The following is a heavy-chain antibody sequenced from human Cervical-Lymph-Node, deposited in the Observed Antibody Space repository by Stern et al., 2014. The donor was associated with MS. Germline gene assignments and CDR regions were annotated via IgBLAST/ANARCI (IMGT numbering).Heavy chain of an antibody. CDR2: FDPEDGES. CDR3: ATDYNY. D-gene: IGHD3-10*01. Sequence: QVQLMQSGAEVKKPGASVKVSCKVSGSTLTDFFMHWVRQPPGKGLEWMGGFDPEDGESIYAQKFQGRVTMTEDTSTDTAYMELSSLRSDDTAVYYCATDYNYWGQGTLVTVSS. V-gene: IGHV1-24*01. CDR1: GSTLTDFF. J-gene: IGHJ4*02.